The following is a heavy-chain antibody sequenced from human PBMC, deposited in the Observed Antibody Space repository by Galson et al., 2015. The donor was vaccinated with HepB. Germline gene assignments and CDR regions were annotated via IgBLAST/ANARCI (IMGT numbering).Heavy chain of an antibody. CDR1: GGTLSSYT. D-gene: IGHD3-10*01. Sequence: SVKVSCKASGGTLSSYTISWVRQAPGQGLEWMGRIIPILGIANYAQKFQGRVTITADKSTSTAYMELSSLRSEDTAVYYCASSLWFGERGGWFDPWGQGTLVTVSS. CDR3: ASSLWFGERGGWFDP. V-gene: IGHV1-69*02. J-gene: IGHJ5*02. CDR2: IIPILGIA.